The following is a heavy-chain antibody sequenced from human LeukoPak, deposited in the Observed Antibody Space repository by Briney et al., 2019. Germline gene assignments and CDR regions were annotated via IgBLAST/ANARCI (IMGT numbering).Heavy chain of an antibody. V-gene: IGHV3-7*01. CDR1: GFTFSSYW. CDR2: IKQDGSEK. J-gene: IGHJ4*02. CDR3: AREYCSGGSCYYFDY. Sequence: PGGSLRLFCAASGFTFSSYWMSWVRQAPGKGLESVANIKQDGSEKYYVDSVKGRFTISSDNAKNSLYLQMNSLRAEDTAVYYCAREYCSGGSCYYFDYWGQGTLVTVSS. D-gene: IGHD2-15*01.